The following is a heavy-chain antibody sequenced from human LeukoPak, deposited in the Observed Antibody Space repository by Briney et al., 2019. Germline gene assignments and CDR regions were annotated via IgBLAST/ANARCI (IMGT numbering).Heavy chain of an antibody. CDR1: GITVSSNY. CDR2: LYSGGST. D-gene: IGHD7-27*01. J-gene: IGHJ4*02. Sequence: GRSLRLSCAASGITVSSNYMSWVRQAPGKGLEWVSVLYSGGSTYYVDSVKGRFTISRDNSKNTLYLQMNSLRAEDTAMYFCARIITGDLDYWGQGTLVTVSS. CDR3: ARIITGDLDY. V-gene: IGHV3-66*01.